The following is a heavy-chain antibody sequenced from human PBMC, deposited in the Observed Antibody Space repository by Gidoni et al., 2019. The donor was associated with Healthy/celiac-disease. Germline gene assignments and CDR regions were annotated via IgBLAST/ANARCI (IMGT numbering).Heavy chain of an antibody. V-gene: IGHV3-33*01. D-gene: IGHD3-22*01. CDR3: ARQAPSGSRVYGMDV. CDR1: GFTFSSYG. J-gene: IGHJ6*02. Sequence: QVQLVESGGGVVQPGRSLRLSCAASGFTFSSYGMHWVRQAPGKGLEWVAVIWYDGSNKYYADSVKGRFTISRDNSKNTLYLQMNSLRAEDTAVYYCARQAPSGSRVYGMDVWGQGTTVTVSS. CDR2: IWYDGSNK.